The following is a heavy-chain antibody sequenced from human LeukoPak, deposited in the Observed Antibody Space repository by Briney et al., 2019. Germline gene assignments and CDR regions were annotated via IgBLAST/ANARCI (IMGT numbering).Heavy chain of an antibody. CDR2: VSLSGLT. V-gene: IGHV4-39*07. CDR1: GGSISSSDYY. D-gene: IGHD2-8*01. CDR3: SRENGAFSPFGY. J-gene: IGHJ4*02. Sequence: SETLSLSCTVSGGSISSSDYYWAWIRQPPGRSLEWIGEVSLSGLTNYNPSLSSRVIMALDTSKNHLSLNLTSVTAADTAVYYCSRENGAFSPFGYWGQGTLVTVPS.